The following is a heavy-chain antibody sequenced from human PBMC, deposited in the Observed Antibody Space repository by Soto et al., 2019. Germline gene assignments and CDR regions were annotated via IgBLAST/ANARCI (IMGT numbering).Heavy chain of an antibody. CDR3: ARGYNWFDP. Sequence: TLSLTCSVSGDSIRSSYWSWIRQPPGKGLEWIGYIYYSGSTNYNPSLKSRVTISVDTSKNQFSLKVSSVTAADTAVYYCARGYNWFDPWGQGTLVTVSS. CDR1: GDSIRSSY. CDR2: IYYSGST. V-gene: IGHV4-59*01. J-gene: IGHJ5*02.